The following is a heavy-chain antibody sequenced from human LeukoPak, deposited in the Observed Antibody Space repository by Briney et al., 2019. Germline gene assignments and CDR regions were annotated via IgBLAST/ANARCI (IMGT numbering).Heavy chain of an antibody. CDR1: GGTFSSYA. CDR2: IIPIFGTA. D-gene: IGHD1-20*01. Sequence: SVKVSCKASGGTFSSYAISWVRQAPGQGLEWMGGIIPIFGTANYAQKFQGRVTITTDESTSTAYMELSSLRSEDTAVYYCARVASGITGTGGWFDPWGQGTLVTVSS. J-gene: IGHJ5*02. V-gene: IGHV1-69*05. CDR3: ARVASGITGTGGWFDP.